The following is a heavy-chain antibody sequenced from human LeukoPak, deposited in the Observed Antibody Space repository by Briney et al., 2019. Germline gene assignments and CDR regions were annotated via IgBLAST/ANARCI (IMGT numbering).Heavy chain of an antibody. CDR2: ISLRGLT. J-gene: IGHJ4*02. CDR1: GGSISGTNW. CDR3: SRESGPFSPFGF. V-gene: IGHV4-4*02. Sequence: SETLSLTCGVSGGSISGTNWWSWVRQPPGQGLEWIGEISLRGLTNYNPSLRSRLTMSIDESKNQVSLNLTSVTAADTAVYYCSRESGPFSPFGFWGQGTLVSVHS. D-gene: IGHD1-26*01.